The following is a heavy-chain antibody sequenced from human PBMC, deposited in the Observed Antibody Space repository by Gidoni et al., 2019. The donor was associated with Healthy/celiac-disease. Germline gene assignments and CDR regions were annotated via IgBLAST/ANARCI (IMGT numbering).Heavy chain of an antibody. D-gene: IGHD2-2*01. CDR2: IWYDGSNK. J-gene: IGHJ6*02. Sequence: QVQLVESGGGVVQPARSLRLSCAASGFTFSSYGMHWVRQAPGKGLERGAVIWYDGSNKYYADSVKGRFTISRDNSKNTLYLQMNSLRAEDTAVYYCARLDCSSTSCLKWLVYYGMDVWGQGTTVTVSS. CDR1: GFTFSSYG. V-gene: IGHV3-33*08. CDR3: ARLDCSSTSCLKWLVYYGMDV.